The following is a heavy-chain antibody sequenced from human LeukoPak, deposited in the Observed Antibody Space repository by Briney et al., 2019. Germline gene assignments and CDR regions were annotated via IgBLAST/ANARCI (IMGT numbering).Heavy chain of an antibody. Sequence: PSETLSLTCAVYGESFSGYYWSWIRQPPGKGLEWIGEINHSGSTNYNPSLKSRVTISVDTSKNQFSLKLSSVTAADTAVYYCARGRFTMVRGVPFDYWGQGTLVTVSS. CDR2: INHSGST. J-gene: IGHJ4*02. CDR1: GESFSGYY. CDR3: ARGRFTMVRGVPFDY. V-gene: IGHV4-34*01. D-gene: IGHD3-10*01.